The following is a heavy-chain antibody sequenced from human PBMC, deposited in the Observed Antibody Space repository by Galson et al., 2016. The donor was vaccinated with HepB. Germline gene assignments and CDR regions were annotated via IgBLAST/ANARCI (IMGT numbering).Heavy chain of an antibody. V-gene: IGHV3-23*01. CDR1: DFTFSSYA. Sequence: SLRLSCAASDFTFSSYALSWVRQAPGKGLEWVSGISAGVGSTYYADSGKGRFTISRDSSKNTLYLQMNSLRAEDTAVYYCAKDRWELVRGFDYWGQGTLVTVSS. D-gene: IGHD1-26*01. CDR3: AKDRWELVRGFDY. J-gene: IGHJ4*02. CDR2: ISAGVGST.